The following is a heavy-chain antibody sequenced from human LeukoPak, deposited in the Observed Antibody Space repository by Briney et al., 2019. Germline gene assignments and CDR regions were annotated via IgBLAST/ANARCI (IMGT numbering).Heavy chain of an antibody. J-gene: IGHJ4*02. D-gene: IGHD6-6*01. V-gene: IGHV1-18*01. CDR3: ARDGIAARAGGPFDY. CDR2: ISAYNGNT. Sequence: ASVKVSCKASGYTFTSYDINWVRQAPGQGLEWMGWISAYNGNTNYAQKLQGRVTMTTDTSTSTAYMELRSLRSDDTAVYYCARDGIAARAGGPFDYWGQGTLVTVSS. CDR1: GYTFTSYD.